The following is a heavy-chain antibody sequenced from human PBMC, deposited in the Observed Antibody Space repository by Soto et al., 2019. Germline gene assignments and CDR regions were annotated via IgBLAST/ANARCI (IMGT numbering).Heavy chain of an antibody. CDR1: GGTFSSYA. V-gene: IGHV1-69*13. J-gene: IGHJ4*02. D-gene: IGHD6-19*01. Sequence: SVKVSCKASGGTFSSYAISWVRQAPGQGLEWMGGIIPIFGTANYAQKFQGRVTITADESTSTAYMELSSLRSDDTAVFYCARARRWLQSHFDYWGQGTLVTVSS. CDR3: ARARRWLQSHFDY. CDR2: IIPIFGTA.